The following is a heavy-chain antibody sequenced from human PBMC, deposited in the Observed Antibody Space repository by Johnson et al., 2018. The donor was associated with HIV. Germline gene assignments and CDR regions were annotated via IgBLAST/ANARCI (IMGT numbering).Heavy chain of an antibody. D-gene: IGHD3-22*01. CDR1: GFTFSSYA. J-gene: IGHJ3*02. V-gene: IGHV3-30*04. CDR2: ISYDGSNK. Sequence: QVQLVESGGGVVQPGRSLRLSCAASGFTFSSYAMHWVRQAPGKGLEWVAVISYDGSNKYYADSVKGRFTISRDNSKNTLYLQMNSLRAEDTAVFYCARAIVVDDDACDIWGQGTMVTVSS. CDR3: ARAIVVDDDACDI.